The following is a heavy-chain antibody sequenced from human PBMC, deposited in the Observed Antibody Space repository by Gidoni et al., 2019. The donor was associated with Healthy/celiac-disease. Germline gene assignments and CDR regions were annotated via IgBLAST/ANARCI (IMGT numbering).Heavy chain of an antibody. Sequence: EVQLLESGGGLVQPGGSLRLSCAASGFTFSSYAMSWVRQAPGKGLEWVSAISGSGGSTYYADSVKGRFTISRDNSKNTLYLQMNSLRAEDTAVYYCAKDGGENVLRYFDWLPTPGHFDYWGQGTLVTVSS. CDR3: AKDGGENVLRYFDWLPTPGHFDY. CDR2: ISGSGGST. CDR1: GFTFSSYA. D-gene: IGHD3-9*01. J-gene: IGHJ4*02. V-gene: IGHV3-23*01.